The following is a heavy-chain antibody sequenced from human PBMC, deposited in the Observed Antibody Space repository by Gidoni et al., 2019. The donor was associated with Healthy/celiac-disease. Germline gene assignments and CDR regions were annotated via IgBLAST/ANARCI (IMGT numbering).Heavy chain of an antibody. J-gene: IGHJ5*02. CDR1: GFTFSSYA. D-gene: IGHD6-13*01. CDR3: VKDNSSSWYGGPWFDP. Sequence: EVQLVESGGGLVQPGGSLRLSCSASGFTFSSYAMHWVRQAPGKGLEYVSAISSNGGRTYYADSVKGRFTISRDNSKNTLYLQMSSLRVEDTAVYYCVKDNSSSWYGGPWFDPWGQGTLVTVSS. CDR2: ISSNGGRT. V-gene: IGHV3-64D*06.